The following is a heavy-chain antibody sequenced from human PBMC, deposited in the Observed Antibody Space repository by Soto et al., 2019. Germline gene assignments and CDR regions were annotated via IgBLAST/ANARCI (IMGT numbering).Heavy chain of an antibody. D-gene: IGHD6-13*01. CDR2: IISFAGIP. J-gene: IGHJ6*03. CDR3: AREPSIAAVGIPLYSYYYMDV. Sequence: QVQLVQSGAEVRKPGSSVKLSCKASGDNFNSYTISWVRQAPGQGLEWMGRIISFAGIPNYAQISQGRVTITADSSTSTAYMELGSLTPEDTAVYYCAREPSIAAVGIPLYSYYYMDVWGEGTTVTVSS. CDR1: GDNFNSYT. V-gene: IGHV1-69*08.